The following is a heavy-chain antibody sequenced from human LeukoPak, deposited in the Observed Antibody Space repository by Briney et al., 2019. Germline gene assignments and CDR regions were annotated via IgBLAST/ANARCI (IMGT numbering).Heavy chain of an antibody. CDR3: ARERGGSGWYEYYFDY. Sequence: ASVKVSCEASGYTFTSYYMHWVRQAPGQGLEWMGIINPSGGSTSYAQKFQGRVTMTRDTSTSTVYMELSSLRSEDTAVYYCARERGGSGWYEYYFDYWGQGTLVTVSS. J-gene: IGHJ4*02. CDR1: GYTFTSYY. CDR2: INPSGGST. D-gene: IGHD6-19*01. V-gene: IGHV1-46*01.